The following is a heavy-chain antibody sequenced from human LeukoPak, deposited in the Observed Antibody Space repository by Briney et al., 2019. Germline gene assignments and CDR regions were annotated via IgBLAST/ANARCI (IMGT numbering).Heavy chain of an antibody. V-gene: IGHV3-64D*09. CDR1: AFTFSSYA. Sequence: GGSLRLSCSASAFTFSSYAMHWVRQAPGKGLEYVSGINNNGGSTYYAASVKGSFTISRDNSKNTLYLQMSSLRAEDTAVYYCVKGYYFDYWGQGTLVTVSS. CDR2: INNNGGST. J-gene: IGHJ4*02. CDR3: VKGYYFDY.